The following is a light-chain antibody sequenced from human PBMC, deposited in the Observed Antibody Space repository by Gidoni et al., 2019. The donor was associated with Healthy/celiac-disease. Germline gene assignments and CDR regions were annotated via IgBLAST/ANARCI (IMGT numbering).Light chain of an antibody. V-gene: IGKV1-12*01. CDR2: AAS. Sequence: DIQMTQSPSHVSASEGDRVTITCRARQGISSWLAWYQQKPGNAHQLLLYAASSLPSGVPSRFSGSGSGTYFTLTISSLHPEYFATYYCQHANSFPLTFGPGTKVDIK. J-gene: IGKJ3*01. CDR1: QGISSW. CDR3: QHANSFPLT.